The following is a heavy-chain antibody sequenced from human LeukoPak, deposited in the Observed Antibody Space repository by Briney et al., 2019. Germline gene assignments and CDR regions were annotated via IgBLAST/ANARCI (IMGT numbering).Heavy chain of an antibody. CDR1: GFTFSSYA. CDR2: IWYDGTDK. J-gene: IGHJ6*02. D-gene: IGHD6-13*01. V-gene: IGHV3-33*08. Sequence: PGGSLRLSCAASGFTFSSYAMSWVRQAPGKGLEWVAVIWYDGTDKYYTDSVKGRFTISRDNSKKTLYLEMNTLRAEDTAVYYCARALYSGRWYGMDVWGQGTTVTVSS. CDR3: ARALYSGRWYGMDV.